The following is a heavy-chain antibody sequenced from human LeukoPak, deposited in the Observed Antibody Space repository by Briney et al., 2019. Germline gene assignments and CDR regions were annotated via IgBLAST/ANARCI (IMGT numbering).Heavy chain of an antibody. CDR2: ISSSGSTI. CDR3: ARDHVAGSITIDY. V-gene: IGHV3-11*04. D-gene: IGHD1-14*01. CDR1: GFTFSDYY. J-gene: IGHJ4*02. Sequence: GGSLRLSCAASGFTFSDYYMSWIRQAPGKGLEWVSYISSSGSTIYYADSVKGRFIISRDNAKNSLYLQMNSLRAEDTAVYYCARDHVAGSITIDYWGQGTLVTVSS.